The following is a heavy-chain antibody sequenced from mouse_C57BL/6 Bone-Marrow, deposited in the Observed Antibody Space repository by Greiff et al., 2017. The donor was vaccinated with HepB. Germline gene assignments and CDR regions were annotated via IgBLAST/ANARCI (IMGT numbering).Heavy chain of an antibody. CDR2: IDPEDGET. V-gene: IGHV14-2*01. CDR1: GFNIKDYY. Sequence: EVQGVESGAELVKPGASVKLSCTASGFNIKDYYMHWVKQRTEQGLEWIGRIDPEDGETKYAPKFQGKATITADTSSNTAYLQLSSLTSEDTAVYYCARRPVVATDYAMDYWGQGTSVTVSS. D-gene: IGHD1-1*01. J-gene: IGHJ4*01. CDR3: ARRPVVATDYAMDY.